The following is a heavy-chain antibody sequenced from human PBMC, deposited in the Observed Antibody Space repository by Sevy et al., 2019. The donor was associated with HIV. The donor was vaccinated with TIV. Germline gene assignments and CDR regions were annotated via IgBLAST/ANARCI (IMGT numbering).Heavy chain of an antibody. CDR3: AKAPPGHCNSGSCPRAYYYYGMDV. Sequence: GGSLRLSCAASGFSISTYAMNWVRQAPGKGLEWVSAISGRGGSTYYADSVEGRFTISRDNSKNTLYLQMNSLRAEDTAVYYCAKAPPGHCNSGSCPRAYYYYGMDVWGQGTTVTVSS. D-gene: IGHD2-15*01. J-gene: IGHJ6*02. CDR1: GFSISTYA. CDR2: ISGRGGST. V-gene: IGHV3-23*01.